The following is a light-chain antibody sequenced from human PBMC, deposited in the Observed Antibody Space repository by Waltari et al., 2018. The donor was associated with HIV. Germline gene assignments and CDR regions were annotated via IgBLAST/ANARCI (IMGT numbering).Light chain of an antibody. CDR2: GEN. J-gene: IGLJ3*02. CDR3: NSRDSSGHWF. Sequence: SSELAHDPAVSVALGQTVRIICQGDGVRSYYATWYQQKQGQAPVIVVYGENNRPSGIPDRFSGSSSGNTASLTIAGAQAEDEADYDSNSRDSSGHWFFGGGTKVTVL. CDR1: GVRSYY. V-gene: IGLV3-19*01.